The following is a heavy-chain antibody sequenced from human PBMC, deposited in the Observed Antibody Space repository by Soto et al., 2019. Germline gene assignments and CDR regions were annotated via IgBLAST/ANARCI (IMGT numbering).Heavy chain of an antibody. Sequence: QVQLVQSGAEVKKPGSSVKVSCKASGGTFSSYAISWVRQAPGPGLEWMGGIIPISGTANYEQKFQGRGTITADDSTSTAYMEMSSLRSEDTAVYYCARSQGSRTSLEIYYYYYYGMDVWGQGTTVTVSS. CDR1: GGTFSSYA. CDR2: IIPISGTA. J-gene: IGHJ6*02. D-gene: IGHD2-2*01. V-gene: IGHV1-69*01. CDR3: ARSQGSRTSLEIYYYYYYGMDV.